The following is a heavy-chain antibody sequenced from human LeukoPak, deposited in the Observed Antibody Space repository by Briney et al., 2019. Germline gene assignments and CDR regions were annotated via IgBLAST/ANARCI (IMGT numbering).Heavy chain of an antibody. CDR3: ARGYCSGNSCLIGDY. Sequence: GGSLRLSCAASGFTFSSYGVHWVRQAPGKGLEWVAFIRYDGSNKYYADSVKGRFTISRDNSKNTLYLQMNSLRAEDTAVYYCARGYCSGNSCLIGDYWGQGTLVTVSS. V-gene: IGHV3-30*02. CDR2: IRYDGSNK. J-gene: IGHJ4*02. CDR1: GFTFSSYG. D-gene: IGHD2-15*01.